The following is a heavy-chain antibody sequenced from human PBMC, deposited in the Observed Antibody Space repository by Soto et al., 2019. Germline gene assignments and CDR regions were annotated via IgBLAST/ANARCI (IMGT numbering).Heavy chain of an antibody. V-gene: IGHV4-31*03. J-gene: IGHJ3*02. Sequence: SETLSLTCTVSGGSISSGGYYWSWIRQHPGKGLEWIGYIYYSGSTYYNPSLKSRVTISVDTSKNQFSLKLSSVTAADTAVYYCARPSTVTMVRGADRGAFDIWGQGTMVTVSS. CDR1: GGSISSGGYY. D-gene: IGHD3-10*01. CDR3: ARPSTVTMVRGADRGAFDI. CDR2: IYYSGST.